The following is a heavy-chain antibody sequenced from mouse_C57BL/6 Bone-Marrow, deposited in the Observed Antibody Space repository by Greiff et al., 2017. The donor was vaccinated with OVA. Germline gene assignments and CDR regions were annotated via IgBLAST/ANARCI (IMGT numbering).Heavy chain of an antibody. V-gene: IGHV1-50*01. D-gene: IGHD2-2*01. CDR3: ATVSTMVTTRPY. CDR2: IDPSDSYT. Sequence: VQLQQPGAELVKPGASVKLSCKASGYTFTSYWMQWVKQRPGQGLEWIGEIDPSDSYTNYNQKFKGKATLTVDTSSSTAYMQLSSLTSEDSAVYYCATVSTMVTTRPYWGQGTLVTVSA. CDR1: GYTFTSYW. J-gene: IGHJ3*01.